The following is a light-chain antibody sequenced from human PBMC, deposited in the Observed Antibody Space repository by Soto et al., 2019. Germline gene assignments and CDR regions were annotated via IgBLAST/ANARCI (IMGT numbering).Light chain of an antibody. CDR1: SSNLGAGYD. CDR2: GNR. Sequence: QSVLTQPPSVSGAPGQRVTLSCTGNSSNLGAGYDVHWYQQLPGAAPKLVIFGNRNRPSGVPERFSGSSSGADRYLTISSLQSDDEADYYCQAWGTGGVFGGGTKLTVL. J-gene: IGLJ3*02. V-gene: IGLV1-40*01. CDR3: QAWGTGGV.